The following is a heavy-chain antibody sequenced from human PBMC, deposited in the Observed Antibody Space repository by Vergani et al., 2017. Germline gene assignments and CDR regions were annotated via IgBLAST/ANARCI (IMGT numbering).Heavy chain of an antibody. CDR1: GGSISPYY. Sequence: QVQLQESGPGLVKPSETLSLTCIVSGGSISPYYWSWIRQPAGKGLEWIGRIYTSESTNYNPSLKSRVTMSVDTSKNQFSLKLSSVTAADTAVYYCARDLGYSSGWSKWDAFDIWGQGTMVTVSS. D-gene: IGHD6-19*01. CDR2: IYTSEST. J-gene: IGHJ3*02. V-gene: IGHV4-4*07. CDR3: ARDLGYSSGWSKWDAFDI.